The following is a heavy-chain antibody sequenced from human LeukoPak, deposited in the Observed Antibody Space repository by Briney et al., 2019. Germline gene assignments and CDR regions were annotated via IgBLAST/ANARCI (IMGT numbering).Heavy chain of an antibody. CDR2: MNPNSGNT. Sequence: ASVKVSCKASGYTFSSYDINWVRQATGQGLEWMGWMNPNSGNTGYAQKIQGRVTMTRNTSMSTAYMELSSLRSEDTAVYYCTLGYCSGPGCSNYYFYHMDVWGKGTTVTVSS. D-gene: IGHD2-2*01. V-gene: IGHV1-8*01. J-gene: IGHJ6*03. CDR1: GYTFSSYD. CDR3: TLGYCSGPGCSNYYFYHMDV.